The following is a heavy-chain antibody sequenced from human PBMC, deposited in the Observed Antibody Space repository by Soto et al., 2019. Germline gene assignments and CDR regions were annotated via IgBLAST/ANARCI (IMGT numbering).Heavy chain of an antibody. CDR1: CYAIISGYY. J-gene: IGHJ5*02. D-gene: IGHD5-12*01. V-gene: IGHV4-38-2*01. CDR3: ARVIVRHGAYDFQGS. CDR2: IYHVWIT. Sequence: SEALSLTFAGSCYAIISGYYFGLLRQPPGKWLYWIGSIYHVWITYYNPSLNSRVTLSIDMTNNHVSLILNSVTAADTAVYYCARVIVRHGAYDFQGSWGQGTLVTAPQ.